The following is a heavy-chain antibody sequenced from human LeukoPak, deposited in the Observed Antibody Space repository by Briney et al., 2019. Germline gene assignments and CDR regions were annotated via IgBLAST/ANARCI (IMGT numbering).Heavy chain of an antibody. CDR2: ISYDGSNK. Sequence: GGSLRLSCAASGFTFSSYGMHWVRQAPGKGLEWVAVISYDGSNKYYADSVKGRFTISRDSSKNTLYLQMNSLRAEDTAMYYCASLQLWFNGWGEGAFDIWGQGTMVTVSS. CDR1: GFTFSSYG. D-gene: IGHD5-18*01. V-gene: IGHV3-30*03. CDR3: ASLQLWFNGWGEGAFDI. J-gene: IGHJ3*02.